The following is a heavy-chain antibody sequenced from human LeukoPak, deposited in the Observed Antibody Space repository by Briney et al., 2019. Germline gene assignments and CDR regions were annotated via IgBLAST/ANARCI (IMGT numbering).Heavy chain of an antibody. J-gene: IGHJ4*02. Sequence: SETLSLTCTVSGGSISSSSYYWGWIRQPPGKGLEWIGSIYYSGSTYYNPSLKSRVTISVDTSKNQFSLKLSSVTAADTAVYYCARVRARDGGEQLGYFDYWGQGTLVTVSS. CDR1: GGSISSSSYY. V-gene: IGHV4-39*07. D-gene: IGHD3-16*01. CDR3: ARVRARDGGEQLGYFDY. CDR2: IYYSGST.